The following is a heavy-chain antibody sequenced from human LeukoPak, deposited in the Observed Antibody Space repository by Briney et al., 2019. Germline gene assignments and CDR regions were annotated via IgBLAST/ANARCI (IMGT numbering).Heavy chain of an antibody. Sequence: ETLSLTCTVSGGSISSGSYYWSWIRQPAGKGLEWVANIKQDGSEKYYVDSVKGRFTISRDNAKNSLYLQMNSLRAEDTAVYYCARDRYSSSHLDYWGQGTLVTVSS. D-gene: IGHD6-13*01. CDR1: GGSISSGSYY. V-gene: IGHV3-7*01. CDR3: ARDRYSSSHLDY. CDR2: IKQDGSEK. J-gene: IGHJ4*02.